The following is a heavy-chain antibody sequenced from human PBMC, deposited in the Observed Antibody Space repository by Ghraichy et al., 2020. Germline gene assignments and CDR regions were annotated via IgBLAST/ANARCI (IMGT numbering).Heavy chain of an antibody. CDR3: ARDIVGYSLFDL. CDR2: IYYSGST. Sequence: SETLSLTCTVSGGSISSYYWSWIRQPPGKGLEWIGYIYYSGSTNYNPSLKSRVTISVDTSKNQFSLKLSSVTAADTAVYYCARDIVGYSLFDLWGRGTLVTGSS. CDR1: GGSISSYY. V-gene: IGHV4-59*01. D-gene: IGHD5-18*01. J-gene: IGHJ2*01.